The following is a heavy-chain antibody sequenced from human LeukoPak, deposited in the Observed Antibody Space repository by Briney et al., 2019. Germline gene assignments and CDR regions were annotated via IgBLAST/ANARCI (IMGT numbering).Heavy chain of an antibody. V-gene: IGHV3-33*01. J-gene: IGHJ4*02. Sequence: GGALRLSCAASGFTFCSYGMHWVRQAPGKGLEWVAAIWSDGSNKYYTDSVKGRFTISKDNSTNTLYLQMNSLRAEDTAVYYCASGQYSPDYSGQGTLVTASS. CDR3: ASGQYSPDY. D-gene: IGHD2-15*01. CDR2: IWSDGSNK. CDR1: GFTFCSYG.